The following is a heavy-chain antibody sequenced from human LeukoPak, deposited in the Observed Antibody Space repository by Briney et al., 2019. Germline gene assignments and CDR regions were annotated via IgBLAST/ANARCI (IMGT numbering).Heavy chain of an antibody. CDR3: AREYRSSWYLNWFDP. D-gene: IGHD6-13*01. V-gene: IGHV4-39*07. CDR2: IYYSGST. Sequence: SETLSLTCTVSGGSISSSSYYWGWIRQPPGKGLEWIGSIYYSGSTYYNPSLKSRVTISVDTSKNQFSLKLSSVTAADTAVYYCAREYRSSWYLNWFDPWGQGTLVTVSS. J-gene: IGHJ5*02. CDR1: GGSISSSSYY.